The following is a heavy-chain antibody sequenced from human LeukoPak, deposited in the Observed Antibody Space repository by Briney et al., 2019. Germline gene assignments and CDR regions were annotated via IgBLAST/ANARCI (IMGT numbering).Heavy chain of an antibody. CDR1: GFTFSSYE. CDR3: ARGRSITLLRGVAMSDGFDI. D-gene: IGHD3-10*01. V-gene: IGHV3-48*03. CDR2: ISTSGSTI. Sequence: GGSLRLSCAASGFTFSSYEMNWVRQAPGKGLEWVSYISTSGSTIYYADSGKGRFTISRDNAKNSLYLQMNSLRAEDTAVYYCARGRSITLLRGVAMSDGFDIRGQGAMVAVSS. J-gene: IGHJ3*02.